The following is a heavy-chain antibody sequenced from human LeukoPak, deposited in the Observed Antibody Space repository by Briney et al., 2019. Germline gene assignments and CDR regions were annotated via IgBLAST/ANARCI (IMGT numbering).Heavy chain of an antibody. Sequence: SETLSLTCAVYGGSFSGYYWSCIRQPPGKGLEWIGEINHSGSTNYNPSLKSRVTISVDTSKNQFSLKLSSVTAADTAVYYCARGREDYSEDNWFDPWGQGTLVTVSS. CDR1: GGSFSGYY. CDR2: INHSGST. V-gene: IGHV4-34*01. J-gene: IGHJ5*02. CDR3: ARGREDYSEDNWFDP. D-gene: IGHD4-11*01.